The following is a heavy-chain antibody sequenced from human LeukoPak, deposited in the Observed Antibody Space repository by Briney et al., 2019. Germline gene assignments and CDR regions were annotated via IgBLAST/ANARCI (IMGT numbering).Heavy chain of an antibody. CDR3: ARVKGSYSADY. D-gene: IGHD1-26*01. V-gene: IGHV3-11*01. CDR1: GFTFSDYY. Sequence: GGSLRLSCAASGFTFSDYYISWIRQAPGKGLEWVSYISSSSTTIYYADSVKGRFTISRDNAKNSLYLQMNSLRAEDTAVYYCARVKGSYSADYWGQGTLVTVSS. CDR2: ISSSSTTI. J-gene: IGHJ4*02.